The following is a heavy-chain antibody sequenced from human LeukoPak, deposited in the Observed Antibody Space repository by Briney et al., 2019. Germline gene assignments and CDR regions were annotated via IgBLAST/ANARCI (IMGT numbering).Heavy chain of an antibody. CDR3: AKDARRSSGWYFFDH. CDR1: GFVFSSQD. V-gene: IGHV3-23*01. CDR2: ISDGGSRT. J-gene: IGHJ4*02. D-gene: IGHD6-19*01. Sequence: GGSLRLSYAASGFVFSSQDMGWVRQAPGKGLEWVSAISDGGSRTYYADSVKGRFTISRDNSKNTLHLQMNSLRAEDTAVYYCAKDARRSSGWYFFDHWGQGTLVTVSS.